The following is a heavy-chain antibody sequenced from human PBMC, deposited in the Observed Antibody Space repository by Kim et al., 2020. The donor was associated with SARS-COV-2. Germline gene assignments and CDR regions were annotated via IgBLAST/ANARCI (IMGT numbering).Heavy chain of an antibody. J-gene: IGHJ4*02. CDR1: GGSISSSSYY. Sequence: SETLSLTCTVSGGSISSSSYYWGWIRQPPGKGLEWIGSIYYSGSTYYNPSLKSRVTISVDTSKNQFSLMLSSVTAADTALYYWAGHFSPFMTTVTTPFDYWGQGTLVTVSS. V-gene: IGHV4-39*01. CDR2: IYYSGST. CDR3: AGHFSPFMTTVTTPFDY. D-gene: IGHD4-17*01.